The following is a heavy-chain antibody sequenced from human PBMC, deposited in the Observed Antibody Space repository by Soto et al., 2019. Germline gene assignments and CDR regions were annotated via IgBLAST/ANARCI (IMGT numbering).Heavy chain of an antibody. CDR2: ISYDGSNK. CDR1: GFTFSSYG. J-gene: IGHJ4*02. Sequence: GGSVRLSCAASGFTFSSYGMHWVRQAPGKGLEWVAVISYDGSNKYYADSVKGRFTISRDNSKNTLYLQMNSLRAEDTAVYYCAKDHGDCSSTSCYHFDYWGQGTLVTVSS. D-gene: IGHD2-2*01. V-gene: IGHV3-30*18. CDR3: AKDHGDCSSTSCYHFDY.